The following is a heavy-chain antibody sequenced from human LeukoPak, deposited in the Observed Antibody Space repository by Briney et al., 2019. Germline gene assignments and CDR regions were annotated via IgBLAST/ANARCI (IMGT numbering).Heavy chain of an antibody. CDR3: AKDPTRFASYLDN. V-gene: IGHV3-74*01. CDR1: GFTFSSYW. J-gene: IGHJ4*02. D-gene: IGHD1-1*01. CDR2: INSDGSST. Sequence: GGSLRLSCAASGFTFSSYWMHWVRQAPGKGLVWVSGINSDGSSTSYADSVKGRFTISRDNAKNTLYLQMNSLRAEDTAVYYCAKDPTRFASYLDNWGQGTLVTVSS.